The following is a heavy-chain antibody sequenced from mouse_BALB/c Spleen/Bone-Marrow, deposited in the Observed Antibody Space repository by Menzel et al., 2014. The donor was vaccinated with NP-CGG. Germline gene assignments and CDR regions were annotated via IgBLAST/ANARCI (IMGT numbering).Heavy chain of an antibody. CDR1: GYSFTGYY. D-gene: IGHD2-4*01. J-gene: IGHJ4*01. CDR2: ISCYNGAT. Sequence: LVKTGASVKISCKASGYSFTGYYMHWVKRSHGKSLEWIGYISCYNGATSYNQKFKGKATFTVDTSSSTAYMQFNSLTSEDSAVYYCAREGKLRYYAMDYWGQGTSVTDSS. V-gene: IGHV1S34*01. CDR3: AREGKLRYYAMDY.